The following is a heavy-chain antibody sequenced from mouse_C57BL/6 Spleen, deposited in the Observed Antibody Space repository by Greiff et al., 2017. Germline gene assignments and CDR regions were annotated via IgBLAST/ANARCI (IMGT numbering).Heavy chain of an antibody. D-gene: IGHD2-3*01. V-gene: IGHV1-64*01. Sequence: QVQLQQPGAELVKPGASVKLSCKASGYTFTSYWMHWVKQRPGQGLEWIGMIHPNSGSTNYNEKFKSKATLTVDKSSSTAYMQLSSLTSEDSAVYYCARVYEGGPWIAYWGQGTLVTVSA. CDR1: GYTFTSYW. CDR3: ARVYEGGPWIAY. J-gene: IGHJ3*01. CDR2: IHPNSGST.